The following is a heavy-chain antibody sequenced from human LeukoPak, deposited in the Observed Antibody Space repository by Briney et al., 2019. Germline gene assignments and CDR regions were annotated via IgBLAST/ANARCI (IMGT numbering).Heavy chain of an antibody. V-gene: IGHV4-38-2*01. CDR2: FYHSGST. CDR1: GYSISSGYY. J-gene: IGHJ4*02. CDR3: ARHPDPYYFDY. D-gene: IGHD1-14*01. Sequence: SETLSLTCAVSGYSISSGYYWGWIRRPPGEGLEWIGSFYHSGSTYYNPPLKSRVTISVDTSKNQFSLKLSSVTAADTAVYYCARHPDPYYFDYWGQGTLVTVSS.